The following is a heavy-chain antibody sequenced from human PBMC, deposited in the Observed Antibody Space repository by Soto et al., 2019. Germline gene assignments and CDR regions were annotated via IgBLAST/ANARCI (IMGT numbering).Heavy chain of an antibody. CDR2: IDPSDSYT. CDR1: GYSFTSYW. D-gene: IGHD2-2*02. Sequence: ESLKISCKGSGYSFTSYWISWVRQMPGKGLEWMGRIDPSDSYTNYSPSFQGHVTISADKSIGTAYLQWSSLKASDTAMYYCASIIVVVPAAIRHYYYGMDVWGQGTTVTVSS. V-gene: IGHV5-10-1*01. J-gene: IGHJ6*02. CDR3: ASIIVVVPAAIRHYYYGMDV.